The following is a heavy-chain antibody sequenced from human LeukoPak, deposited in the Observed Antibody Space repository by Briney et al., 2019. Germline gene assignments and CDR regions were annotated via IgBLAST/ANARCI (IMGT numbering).Heavy chain of an antibody. Sequence: GGSLRLSCAASRFTFSSYEMNLVRQAPGKGLEWVSYISSSGSTIYYADSVKGRFTISRDNAKNSLYLQMNSLRAEDTAVYYCAREVSLDYYYYGMDVWGQGTTVTVSS. V-gene: IGHV3-48*03. CDR3: AREVSLDYYYYGMDV. J-gene: IGHJ6*02. CDR1: RFTFSSYE. CDR2: ISSSGSTI.